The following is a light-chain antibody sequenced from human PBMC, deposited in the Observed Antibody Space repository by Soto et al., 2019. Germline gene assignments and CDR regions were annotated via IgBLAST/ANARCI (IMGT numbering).Light chain of an antibody. CDR3: QQYNNWPPLT. CDR2: RAS. V-gene: IGKV3-15*01. CDR1: QTVAGN. J-gene: IGKJ4*01. Sequence: ERVMTQYTATLSVSPGERATLACRASQTVAGNLAWYQQKPGQAPRLLIYRASTRATGIPARFSGSGSGTEFTLTISGLQSEDFAVYYCQQYNNWPPLTFGGGTKVEIK.